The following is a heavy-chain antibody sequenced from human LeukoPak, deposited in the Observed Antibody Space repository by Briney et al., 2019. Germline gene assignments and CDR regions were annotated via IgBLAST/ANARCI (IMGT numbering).Heavy chain of an antibody. CDR3: AREPITFGGVIVNPFDY. J-gene: IGHJ4*02. Sequence: ASVKVSCKASGYTFTSYGISWVRQAPGQGLEWMGWISAHNGNTNYAQKLQGRVTMTTDTSTSTAYMELRSLRSDDTAVYYCAREPITFGGVIVNPFDYWGQGTLVTVSS. CDR1: GYTFTSYG. CDR2: ISAHNGNT. V-gene: IGHV1-18*01. D-gene: IGHD3-16*02.